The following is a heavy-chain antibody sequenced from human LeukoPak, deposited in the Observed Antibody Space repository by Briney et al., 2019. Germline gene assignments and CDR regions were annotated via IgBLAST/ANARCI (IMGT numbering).Heavy chain of an antibody. CDR1: GGSFSGYY. CDR3: ARGGAAAAPYYFDY. CDR2: INHSGST. J-gene: IGHJ4*02. D-gene: IGHD6-13*01. Sequence: SETPSLTCAVYGGSFSGYYWSWIRQPPGKGLEWIGEINHSGSTNYNPSLKSRVTISVDTSKNQFSLKLSSVTAADTAVYYCARGGAAAAPYYFDYWGQGTLVTVSS. V-gene: IGHV4-34*01.